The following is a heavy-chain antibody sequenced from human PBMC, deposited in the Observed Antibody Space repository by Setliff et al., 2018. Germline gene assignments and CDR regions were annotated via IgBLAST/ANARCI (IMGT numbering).Heavy chain of an antibody. D-gene: IGHD3-3*01. V-gene: IGHV4-61*09. CDR2: IYTSWST. CDR1: GGSISNTYYY. Sequence: SETLSLTCTVSGGSISNTYYYWSWIRQPAGKGLEWIGQIYTSWSTNYNPSLKSRVTISVDTSKNQFSLILSSVTAADTAVYYCARMTGFQYIDVWGKGTTVTVSS. J-gene: IGHJ6*03. CDR3: ARMTGFQYIDV.